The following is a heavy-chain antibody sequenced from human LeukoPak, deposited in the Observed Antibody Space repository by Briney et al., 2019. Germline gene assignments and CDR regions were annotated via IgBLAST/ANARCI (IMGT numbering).Heavy chain of an antibody. Sequence: GGSLRLSCAASGFTFSDYYMSWTRQAPGKGLEWLSYISKNGKTIYYADSVKGRFTISRDNAKNSVYLQMNSLRPEDTALYYCAKDSQTGYCSGGSCYSAWFDSWGQGTLVTVSS. D-gene: IGHD2-15*01. CDR2: ISKNGKTI. V-gene: IGHV3-11*01. J-gene: IGHJ5*01. CDR1: GFTFSDYY. CDR3: AKDSQTGYCSGGSCYSAWFDS.